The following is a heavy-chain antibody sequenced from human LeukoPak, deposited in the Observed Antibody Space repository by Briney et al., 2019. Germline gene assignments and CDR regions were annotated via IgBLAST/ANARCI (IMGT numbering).Heavy chain of an antibody. CDR2: INPSGGST. CDR3: ARAPSIYYYDSSGWFDY. Sequence: ASVKVSCKASGGTFSSYAISWVRQAPGQGLEWMGIINPSGGSTSYAQKFQGRVTMTRDTSTSTVYMELSSLRSEDTAVYYCARAPSIYYYDSSGWFDYWGQGTLVTVSS. J-gene: IGHJ4*02. V-gene: IGHV1-46*01. D-gene: IGHD3-22*01. CDR1: GGTFSSYA.